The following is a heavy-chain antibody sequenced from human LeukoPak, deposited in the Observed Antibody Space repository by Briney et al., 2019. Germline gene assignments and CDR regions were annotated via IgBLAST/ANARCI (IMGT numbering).Heavy chain of an antibody. V-gene: IGHV3-23*01. CDR3: AKEDSEGGPNWFDT. CDR2: VSGGSTT. CDR1: GLTFSTYG. Sequence: GGSLRLSCAASGLTFSTYGMSWVRQAPGKGLEWVSAVSGGSTTSYAEYVRGRFTISGDNSKNTLYLRMNSLRAEDTAVYYCAKEDSEGGPNWFDTWGQGALVTVSS. D-gene: IGHD1-14*01. J-gene: IGHJ5*02.